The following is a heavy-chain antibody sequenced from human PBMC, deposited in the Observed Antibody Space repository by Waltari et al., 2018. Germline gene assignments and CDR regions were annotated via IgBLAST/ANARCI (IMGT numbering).Heavy chain of an antibody. Sequence: QLQLQESGPGLVKPSETLSLTCTVSGDSLSSSTYYWGWIRQRPGKGLGWIGSIFESGSTYYNPAFYSRVTISVDTSKNQFSLQLSSVTAADTAVYYCARHGRVVDVVVVVAATTIDYWGQGTLVTVSS. CDR3: ARHGRVVDVVVVVAATTIDY. CDR1: GDSLSSSTYY. J-gene: IGHJ4*02. D-gene: IGHD2-15*01. V-gene: IGHV4-39*01. CDR2: IFESGST.